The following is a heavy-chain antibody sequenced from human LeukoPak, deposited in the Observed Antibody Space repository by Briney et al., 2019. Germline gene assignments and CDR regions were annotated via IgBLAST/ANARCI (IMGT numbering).Heavy chain of an antibody. CDR1: GVTFSDYF. D-gene: IGHD5-12*01. CDR3: ARTLRQWYFDL. V-gene: IGHV3-11*01. Sequence: GGSLRLSCAASGVTFSDYFMSWIRQAPGKGLEWVSYMSSSSDNMYYADSVKGRFTISRDNARNSLYLQMNSLRAEDTAVYYCARTLRQWYFDLWGRGTLVTVSS. J-gene: IGHJ2*01. CDR2: MSSSSDNM.